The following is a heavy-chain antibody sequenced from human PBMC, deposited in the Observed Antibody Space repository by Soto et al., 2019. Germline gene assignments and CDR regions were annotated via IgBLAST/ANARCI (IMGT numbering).Heavy chain of an antibody. CDR3: ARTHSEFYRLDV. J-gene: IGHJ6*02. CDR1: GFPFRNYD. V-gene: IGHV3-13*05. CDR2: ISAAGDP. D-gene: IGHD3-10*01. Sequence: GGSLRLSCESSGFPFRNYDMHWVRQGTGKGLDWVSGISAAGDPDYADSVEGRFTISRENAQNSFFLKMNSLRVGDTAVYYCARTHSEFYRLDVGGQGTRVTVSS.